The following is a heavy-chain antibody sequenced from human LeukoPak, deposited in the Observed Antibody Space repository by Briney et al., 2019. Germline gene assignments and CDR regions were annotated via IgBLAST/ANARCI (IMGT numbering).Heavy chain of an antibody. J-gene: IGHJ4*02. Sequence: SETLSLTCDVSGGSMSSSNWWSWVRQPPGKGLEWIGEIYHSGSTNYNPSLKSRVTISVDTSKNQFSLKLSSVTAADTAVYYCARGSWIIYCSGGSCYSRSFDFDYWGQGTLVTVSS. CDR2: IYHSGST. D-gene: IGHD2-15*01. CDR3: ARGSWIIYCSGGSCYSRSFDFDY. V-gene: IGHV4-4*02. CDR1: GGSMSSSNW.